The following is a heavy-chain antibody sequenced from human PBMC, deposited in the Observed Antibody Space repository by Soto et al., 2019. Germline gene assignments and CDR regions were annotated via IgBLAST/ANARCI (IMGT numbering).Heavy chain of an antibody. D-gene: IGHD6-19*01. CDR1: GYRFSNYD. Sequence: QVQLVQSGAEVKTPGASVKVSCKASGYRFSNYDMNWVRQAPGQGLEWMGWVNPNLAKTGYAQKFRGRLTLTTNTSITTAYMELSSLKSEDTAVDYCARSAGWDLKWLDSGGQGTLVTVSS. J-gene: IGHJ5*01. CDR2: VNPNLAKT. CDR3: ARSAGWDLKWLDS. V-gene: IGHV1-8*01.